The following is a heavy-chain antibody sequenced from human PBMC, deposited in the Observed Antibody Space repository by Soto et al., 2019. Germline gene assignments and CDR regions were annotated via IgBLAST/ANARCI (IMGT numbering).Heavy chain of an antibody. J-gene: IGHJ5*02. CDR1: GFTFNNYA. D-gene: IGHD3-22*01. CDR3: AKGESSVSARDFDP. CDR2: ITSSGGT. V-gene: IGHV3-23*01. Sequence: DVQLLESGGDLAQPGGSLRLSCAASGFTFNNYAIAWVRQAPGKGLEWVSGITSSGGTYYADSVKGRFTISRDNSKNTLYLQMNSLRAEDTAVYYCAKGESSVSARDFDPWGQGTLVTVSS.